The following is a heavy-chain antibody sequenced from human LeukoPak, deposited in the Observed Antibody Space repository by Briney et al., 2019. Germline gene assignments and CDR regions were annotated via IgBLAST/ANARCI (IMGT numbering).Heavy chain of an antibody. CDR3: ARAGTHTDDY. CDR1: RFTFSRYA. D-gene: IGHD2-2*02. V-gene: IGHV3-23*01. Sequence: GGSLRLSCAASRFTFSRYAMNWVRQAPGKGLEWVSAISGSGGSTYYADSVKGRFTISRDNSKNTLYLQMNSLRVEDTAVYYCARAGTHTDDYWGQGTLVTVSS. J-gene: IGHJ4*02. CDR2: ISGSGGST.